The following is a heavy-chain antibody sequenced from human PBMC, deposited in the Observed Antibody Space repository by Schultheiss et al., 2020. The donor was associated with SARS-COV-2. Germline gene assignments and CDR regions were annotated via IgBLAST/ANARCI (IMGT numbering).Heavy chain of an antibody. Sequence: SGPTLVKPTQTLTLTCTFSGFSLSTSGVGVGWIRQPPGKALEWLALIYWNDDKRYSPSLKSRLTITKDTSKNQVVLTMTNMDPVDTATYYCAHLETTVVTPTGRPLYMDVWGKGTTVTVSS. CDR3: AHLETTVVTPTGRPLYMDV. V-gene: IGHV2-5*01. D-gene: IGHD4-23*01. J-gene: IGHJ6*03. CDR1: GFSLSTSGVG. CDR2: IYWNDDK.